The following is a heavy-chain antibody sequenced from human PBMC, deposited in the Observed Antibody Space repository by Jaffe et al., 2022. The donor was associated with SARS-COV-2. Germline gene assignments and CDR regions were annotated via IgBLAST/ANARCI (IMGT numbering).Heavy chain of an antibody. J-gene: IGHJ4*02. CDR1: GYTFTSFG. V-gene: IGHV1-3*01. CDR3: AREYRGLVYCGGECYLEY. CDR2: INADNGNT. D-gene: IGHD2-21*01. Sequence: QVQLVQSGAEVKKPGASVTISCKASGYTFTSFGMHWVRQAPGQRPEWMGWINADNGNTKYSQKFQGRVTFTRDTSANTAYMEMSSLRSEDTAVYYCAREYRGLVYCGGECYLEYWGQGTLVTVSS.